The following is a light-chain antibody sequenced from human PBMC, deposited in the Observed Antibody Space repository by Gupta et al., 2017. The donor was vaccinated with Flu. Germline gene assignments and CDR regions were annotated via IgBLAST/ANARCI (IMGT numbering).Light chain of an antibody. CDR2: KAS. CDR1: QNIDSW. J-gene: IGKJ1*01. V-gene: IGKV1-5*03. Sequence: PSTLSASVGDRVTITCRASQNIDSWLGWYQKKPGRAPKCLIYKASSLETGVPSRFSGSGSGTEFTLTISRLQPDDFATYYCQQDRSSPRTFGQGTKVEIK. CDR3: QQDRSSPRT.